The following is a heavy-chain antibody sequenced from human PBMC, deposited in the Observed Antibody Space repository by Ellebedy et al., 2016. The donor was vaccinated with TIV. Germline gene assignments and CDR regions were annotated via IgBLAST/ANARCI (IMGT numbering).Heavy chain of an antibody. CDR1: EFTFSGSA. J-gene: IGHJ4*02. Sequence: GESLKISCAASEFTFSGSAMHWVRQASGKGLEWVGRIRSKANNYATAYAASVNGRFTIPRDDSKNTAYLQMNSLKTEDTAVYYCVHIVVVTATGYWGQGTLVTVSS. CDR3: VHIVVVTATGY. V-gene: IGHV3-73*01. D-gene: IGHD2-21*02. CDR2: IRSKANNYAT.